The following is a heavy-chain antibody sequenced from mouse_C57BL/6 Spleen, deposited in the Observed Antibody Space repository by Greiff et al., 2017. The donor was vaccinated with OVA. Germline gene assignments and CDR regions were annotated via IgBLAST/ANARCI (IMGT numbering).Heavy chain of an antibody. Sequence: QVQLKESGAELVRPGASVTLSCKASGYTFTDYEMHWVKQTPVHGLEWIGAIDPETGGTAYNQKFKGKAILTADKSSSTAYMELRSLTSEDSAVYYCTRPITTVVAFDYWGQGTTLTVAS. CDR3: TRPITTVVAFDY. V-gene: IGHV1-15*01. CDR1: GYTFTDYE. D-gene: IGHD1-1*01. CDR2: IDPETGGT. J-gene: IGHJ2*01.